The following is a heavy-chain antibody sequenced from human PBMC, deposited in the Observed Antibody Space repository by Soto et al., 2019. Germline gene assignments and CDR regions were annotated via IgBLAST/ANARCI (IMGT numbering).Heavy chain of an antibody. V-gene: IGHV4-38-2*01. J-gene: IGHJ5*02. D-gene: IGHD3-9*01. Sequence: SETLSLTCAVSGYSISSGYYWGWIRQPPGKGLEWIGSIYHSGSTYYNPSLKSRVTISVDTSKNQFSLKLSSVTAADTAVYYCERGRWQDILTGNWFEPWGQGTLVTVS. CDR1: GYSISSGYY. CDR2: IYHSGST. CDR3: ERGRWQDILTGNWFEP.